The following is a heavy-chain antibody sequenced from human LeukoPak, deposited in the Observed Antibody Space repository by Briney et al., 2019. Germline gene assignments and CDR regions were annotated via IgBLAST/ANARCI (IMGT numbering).Heavy chain of an antibody. V-gene: IGHV3-48*04. D-gene: IGHD5-18*01. CDR1: GFTFSSYS. J-gene: IGHJ4*02. CDR3: ATTMGGTYSYGLDY. Sequence: GGSLRLSCAASGFTFSSYSMNWVRQAPGKGLEWVSYISSSSSTIYYADSVKGRFTISRDNAKNSLYLQMNSLRAEDTAVYYCATTMGGTYSYGLDYWGQGTLVTVSS. CDR2: ISSSSSTI.